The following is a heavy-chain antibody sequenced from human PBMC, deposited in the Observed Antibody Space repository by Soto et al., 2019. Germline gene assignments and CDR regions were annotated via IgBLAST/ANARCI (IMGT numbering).Heavy chain of an antibody. CDR1: GFTFSSYG. CDR3: ARDWGEAAYFDY. CDR2: IWYDASNK. J-gene: IGHJ4*02. V-gene: IGHV3-33*01. D-gene: IGHD2-15*01. Sequence: QVQLVESGGGVVQPGRSLRLSCAASGFTFSSYGMHWVRQAPGKGLEWVAVIWYDASNKYYADSVTGRFTISRDNSNNTVYMNMISLRAEDTAVDDCARDWGEAAYFDYWGQGTLVTVSS.